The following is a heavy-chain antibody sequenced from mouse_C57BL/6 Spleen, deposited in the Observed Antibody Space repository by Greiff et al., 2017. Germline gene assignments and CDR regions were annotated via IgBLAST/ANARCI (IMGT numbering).Heavy chain of an antibody. J-gene: IGHJ2*01. CDR1: GYAFSSSW. CDR3: ARDLLWFY. CDR2: IYPGDGDT. V-gene: IGHV1-82*01. D-gene: IGHD2-2*01. Sequence: VKLQESGPELVKPGASVKISCKASGYAFSSSWMNWVKQRPGKGLEWIGRIYPGDGDTNYNGKFKGKATLTADKSSSTAYMQLSSLTSEDSAVYFCARDLLWFYWGQGTTLTVSS.